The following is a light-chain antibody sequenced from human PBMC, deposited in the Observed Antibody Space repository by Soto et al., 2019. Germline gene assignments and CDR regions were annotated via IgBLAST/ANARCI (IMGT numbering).Light chain of an antibody. CDR3: SSYAGSNNWV. CDR2: DVN. J-gene: IGLJ3*02. Sequence: QSALTQPPSASGSPGQSVTISCTGTSSDVGGYNYVSWYQQHPGKAPKLMIYDVNKRPSGVPDRFSGSKSGNTASLTVSGLQAEDEADYYCSSYAGSNNWVLGGGTKVTVL. CDR1: SSDVGGYNY. V-gene: IGLV2-8*01.